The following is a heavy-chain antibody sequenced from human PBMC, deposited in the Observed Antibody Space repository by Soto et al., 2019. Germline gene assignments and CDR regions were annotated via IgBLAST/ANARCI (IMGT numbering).Heavy chain of an antibody. D-gene: IGHD3-3*01. J-gene: IGHJ6*02. V-gene: IGHV1-69*13. Sequence: ASVKVSCKASGGTFSSYAISWVRQAPGQGLEWMGGIIPIFGTANYAQKFQGRVTITADESTSTAYMELSSLRSEDTAVYYCARTPLRIFGVVIIDDYYGMDVWGQGTTVTVS. CDR2: IIPIFGTA. CDR3: ARTPLRIFGVVIIDDYYGMDV. CDR1: GGTFSSYA.